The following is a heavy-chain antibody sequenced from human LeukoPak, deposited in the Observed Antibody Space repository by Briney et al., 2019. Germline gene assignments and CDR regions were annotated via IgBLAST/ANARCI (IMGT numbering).Heavy chain of an antibody. CDR1: GFSFSSYE. CDR3: ARVGDMRFIYRGFDY. CDR2: ISGSGTTI. V-gene: IGHV3-48*03. J-gene: IGHJ4*02. Sequence: QPGGSLRLSCAASGFSFSSYEMNWVRQAPGKGLEWVSYISGSGTTIYYADSVKGRFTISRDNAENSLYLQMNSLRAEDTAVYYCARVGDMRFIYRGFDYWGQGTLVTVSS. D-gene: IGHD3-16*01.